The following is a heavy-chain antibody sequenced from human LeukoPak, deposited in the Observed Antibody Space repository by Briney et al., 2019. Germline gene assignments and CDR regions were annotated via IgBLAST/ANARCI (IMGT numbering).Heavy chain of an antibody. CDR1: GFTSSDYY. CDR3: ARSNYYTVDV. CDR2: ISSSGGTT. Sequence: GGSLRLSCAAPGFTSSDYYMTWIRQPPGKGPEWISYISSSGGTTTYVDSVKGRFTISRDNAKNSLYLQMNSLRADDTVVYYCARSNYYTVDVWGQGTAVTVSS. V-gene: IGHV3-11*01. J-gene: IGHJ6*02.